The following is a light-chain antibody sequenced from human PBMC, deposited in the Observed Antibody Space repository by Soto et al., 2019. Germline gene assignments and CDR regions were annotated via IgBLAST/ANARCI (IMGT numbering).Light chain of an antibody. V-gene: IGLV1-40*01. J-gene: IGLJ1*01. Sequence: QSVLTQPPSVSGAPGQRVTISCTGSSSNIGAGYDVHWYQQLPGTAPKLLIYGNTNRPSGVPDRFSGSKSGTSASLAITGLQAEDEADYYCQSHDTSLSGYVFETGTKVTVL. CDR2: GNT. CDR3: QSHDTSLSGYV. CDR1: SSNIGAGYD.